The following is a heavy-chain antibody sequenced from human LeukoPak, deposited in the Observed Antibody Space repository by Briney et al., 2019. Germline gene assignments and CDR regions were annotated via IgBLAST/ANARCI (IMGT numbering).Heavy chain of an antibody. D-gene: IGHD6-19*01. CDR2: IYDSGST. CDR1: GGSISSSSYY. V-gene: IGHV4-39*01. J-gene: IGHJ4*02. CDR3: ARHGAAMAGTGPLFDH. Sequence: PSETLSLTCTVSGGSISSSSYYWGWIRQPPGKGLEWIGTIYDSGSTFYNPSLKSRVSISVDTSKNQLSLKLSSVTAADTAVYYCARHGAAMAGTGPLFDHWGQGTLVTVYS.